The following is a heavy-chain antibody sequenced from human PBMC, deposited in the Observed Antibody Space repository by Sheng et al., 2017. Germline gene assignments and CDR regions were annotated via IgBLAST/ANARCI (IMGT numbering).Heavy chain of an antibody. CDR2: ILLISATA. V-gene: IGHV1-69*01. J-gene: IGHJ4*02. D-gene: IGHD5-18*01. CDR3: AHTGYNSTVGQFEY. Sequence: QEQLVQSGAEVKKPGASVKVSCKASGGTFSGYAVNWVRQAPGQGLEWMGGILLISATADYKQKFQGRVTITADESTATAYMELSGLTSEDTAVYYCAHTGYNSTVGQFEYWGQGTLVTVSS. CDR1: GGTFSGYA.